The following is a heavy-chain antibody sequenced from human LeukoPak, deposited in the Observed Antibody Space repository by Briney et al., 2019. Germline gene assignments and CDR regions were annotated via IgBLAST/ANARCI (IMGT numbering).Heavy chain of an antibody. D-gene: IGHD6-19*01. J-gene: IGHJ4*02. Sequence: GGSLRLSCAASGFTFSSYWMHWVRQAPGKGLEWVAVIWYDGSNKYYADSVKGRFTISRDNSKNTLYLQMNSLRAEDTAVYYCARVSYSSGFYFDYWGQGTLVTVSS. CDR1: GFTFSSYW. CDR3: ARVSYSSGFYFDY. CDR2: IWYDGSNK. V-gene: IGHV3-33*08.